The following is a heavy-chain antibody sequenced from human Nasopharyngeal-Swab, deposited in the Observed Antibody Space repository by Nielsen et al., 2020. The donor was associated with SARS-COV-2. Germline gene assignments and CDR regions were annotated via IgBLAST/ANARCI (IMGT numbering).Heavy chain of an antibody. Sequence: SCTVSGGSISSGGYYWSWIRHHPGKGLEWIGYIYYSGSTYYNPSLKSRVTISVDTSKNQFSLKLSSVTAADTAVYYCARDPVYDYVWGSYRIDVFDIWGQGTMVTVSS. D-gene: IGHD3-16*02. J-gene: IGHJ3*02. CDR1: GGSISSGGYY. CDR2: IYYSGST. CDR3: ARDPVYDYVWGSYRIDVFDI. V-gene: IGHV4-31*02.